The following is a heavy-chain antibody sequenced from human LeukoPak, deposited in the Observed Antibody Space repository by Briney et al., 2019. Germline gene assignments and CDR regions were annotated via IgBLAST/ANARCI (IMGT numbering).Heavy chain of an antibody. CDR1: GFTFSTYA. CDR2: ISGGGGST. J-gene: IGHJ1*01. Sequence: PGGSLRLSCAASGFTFSTYAMSWVRQAPGKGLEWVSAISGGGGSTFYADSVKGRFSISRDNSKNTLYLQMNSLRAEDTAVYYCARGLSGAPDYWGRGTLVTVSS. D-gene: IGHD3-10*01. CDR3: ARGLSGAPDY. V-gene: IGHV3-23*01.